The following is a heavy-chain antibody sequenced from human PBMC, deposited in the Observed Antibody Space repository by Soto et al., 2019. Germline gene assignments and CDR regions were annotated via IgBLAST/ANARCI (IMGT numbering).Heavy chain of an antibody. Sequence: PGGSLSLSCAASGFTFSNAFMIWVRQAPGKGLEWVGRIKSKTDGGTTDYAAPVKGRFTISRDDSKNTLYLQMNSLKTEDTAVYYCTTDTTTGIAPNWGQGTLVTVSS. CDR1: GFTFSNAF. D-gene: IGHD6-13*01. CDR2: IKSKTDGGTT. CDR3: TTDTTTGIAPN. V-gene: IGHV3-15*01. J-gene: IGHJ4*02.